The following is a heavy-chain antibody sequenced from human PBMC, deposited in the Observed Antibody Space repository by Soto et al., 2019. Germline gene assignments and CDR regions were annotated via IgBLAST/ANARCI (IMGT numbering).Heavy chain of an antibody. J-gene: IGHJ6*02. Sequence: GGSLRLSCSASGFTFSSYAIHWVRQAPGKGLEYVSAISSNGGSTYYADSVKGRFTISRDNSKNTLYLQMSSLRAEDTAVYYCVDVAAAGTIGMDVWGQGTTVTVSS. D-gene: IGHD6-13*01. CDR3: VDVAAAGTIGMDV. V-gene: IGHV3-64D*06. CDR2: ISSNGGST. CDR1: GFTFSSYA.